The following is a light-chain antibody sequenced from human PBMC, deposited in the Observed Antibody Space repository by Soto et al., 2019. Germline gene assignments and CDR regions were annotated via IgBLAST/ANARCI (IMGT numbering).Light chain of an antibody. CDR2: GAS. J-gene: IGKJ5*01. Sequence: ETVLTQSPATLSLSPGERATLSCRASQSVSSSYLAWYQQKPGQAPRLLIYGASSRATGIQDRFSGTVSGTDFTLTIRRLEPEDFAVYYCKQYGSSPITFGQGTRLEI. V-gene: IGKV3-20*01. CDR3: KQYGSSPIT. CDR1: QSVSSSY.